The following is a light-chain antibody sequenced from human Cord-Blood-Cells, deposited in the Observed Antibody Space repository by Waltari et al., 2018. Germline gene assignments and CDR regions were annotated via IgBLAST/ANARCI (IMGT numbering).Light chain of an antibody. J-gene: IGLJ3*02. Sequence: QSALTQPASVSGSPGQSITISCTGTISDVGGYNYVSWYQQHPGKAPKLMIYDVSKRPSGVSKRFSGSKSGNTASLTISGLQAEDEADYYCSSYTSSSTWVFGGGTKLTVL. CDR1: ISDVGGYNY. CDR2: DVS. V-gene: IGLV2-14*01. CDR3: SSYTSSSTWV.